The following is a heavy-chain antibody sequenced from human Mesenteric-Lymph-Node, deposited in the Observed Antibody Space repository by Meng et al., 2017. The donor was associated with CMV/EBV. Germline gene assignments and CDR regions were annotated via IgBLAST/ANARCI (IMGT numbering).Heavy chain of an antibody. J-gene: IGHJ6*02. Sequence: GGSLRLSCAASGFTFSSYAMSWVRQAPGKGLEWVSAISGSGGSTYYADSVKGRFTISRDNSKNTLYLQMNSLRAEDTAVYYCAKRYGSEPYYLGYCSSTSCLDRGLSGMDVWGQGTTVTVSS. CDR3: AKRYGSEPYYLGYCSSTSCLDRGLSGMDV. CDR2: ISGSGGST. CDR1: GFTFSSYA. V-gene: IGHV3-23*01. D-gene: IGHD2-2*01.